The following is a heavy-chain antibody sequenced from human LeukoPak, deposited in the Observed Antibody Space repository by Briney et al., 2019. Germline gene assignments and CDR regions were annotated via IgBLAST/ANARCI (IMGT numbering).Heavy chain of an antibody. CDR3: AKDWGTMVRGFDY. V-gene: IGHV3-23*01. J-gene: IGHJ4*02. D-gene: IGHD3-10*01. CDR1: GFTFSSYV. Sequence: GGSLRLSCAASGFTFSSYVMSWVRQAPGKGLEWVAALTSSSDTTYYGDSVKGRFTISRDNAKNSLYLQMNSLRTEDTALYYCAKDWGTMVRGFDYWGQGTLVTVSS. CDR2: LTSSSDTT.